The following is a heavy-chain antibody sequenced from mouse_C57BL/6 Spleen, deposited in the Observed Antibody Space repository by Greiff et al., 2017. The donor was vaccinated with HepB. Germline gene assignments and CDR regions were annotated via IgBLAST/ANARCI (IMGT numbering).Heavy chain of an antibody. CDR3: ARDLGYGNYKFAY. CDR1: GFTFSSYA. V-gene: IGHV5-4*01. CDR2: ISDGGSYT. Sequence: EVMLVESGGGLVKPGGSLKLSCAASGFTFSSYAMSWVRQTPEKRLEWVATISDGGSYTYYPDNVKGRFTISRDNAKNNLYLQMSHLKYEDTAMYYCARDLGYGNYKFAYWGQGTLVTVSA. D-gene: IGHD2-10*02. J-gene: IGHJ3*01.